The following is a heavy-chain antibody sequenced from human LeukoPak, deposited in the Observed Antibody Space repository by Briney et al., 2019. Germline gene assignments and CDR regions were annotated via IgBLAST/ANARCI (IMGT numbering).Heavy chain of an antibody. D-gene: IGHD3/OR15-3a*01. CDR1: GGSFSGYY. V-gene: IGHV4-34*01. CDR2: INHSGST. Sequence: PSETLSLTCAAYGGSFSGYYWSWIRQPPGKGLEWIGEINHSGSTNYNPSLKSRVTISVDTSKNQFSLKLSSVTAADTAVYYCARRTGSADYWGQGTLVTVSS. CDR3: ARRTGSADY. J-gene: IGHJ4*02.